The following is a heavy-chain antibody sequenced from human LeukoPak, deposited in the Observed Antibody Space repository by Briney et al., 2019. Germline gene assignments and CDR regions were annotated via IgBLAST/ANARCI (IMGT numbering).Heavy chain of an antibody. CDR1: GFTFSAYA. Sequence: GGSLRLSCAASGFTFSAYAMSWVRQAPGKGLEWVSAIGGSGGSTYYADSVKGRFTISRDNSKNTLYLQVNTLRAEDTAVYYCAKGALGSRRHYFFDYWGQGTLVTVSS. CDR2: IGGSGGST. J-gene: IGHJ4*02. V-gene: IGHV3-23*01. CDR3: AKGALGSRRHYFFDY. D-gene: IGHD6-13*01.